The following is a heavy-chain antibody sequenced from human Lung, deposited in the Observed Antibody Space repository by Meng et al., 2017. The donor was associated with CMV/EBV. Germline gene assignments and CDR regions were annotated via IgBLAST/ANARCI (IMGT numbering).Heavy chain of an antibody. J-gene: IGHJ5*02. D-gene: IGHD3-3*01. CDR2: IYYSGST. CDR3: AREVKGSYDFWSGYNWFDP. V-gene: IGHV4-59*01. Sequence: GSLRLSCTVSGGSISSYYWSWIRQPPGKGLEWIGYIYYSGSTNYNPSLKSRVTISVDTSKNQFSLKLSSVTAADTAVYYCAREVKGSYDFWSGYNWFDPWGQGXLVTVSS. CDR1: GGSISSYY.